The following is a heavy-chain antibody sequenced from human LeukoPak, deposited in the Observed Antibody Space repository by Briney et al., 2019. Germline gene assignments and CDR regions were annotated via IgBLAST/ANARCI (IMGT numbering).Heavy chain of an antibody. Sequence: QAGGSLRLSCAASGFTFSSYAMSWVRQAPGKGLEWVSAISGSGGSTYYADSVKGRFTISRDNSKNTLYLQMNSLRAEDTAVYYCAKMGYYYYDSSGYLFDYWGQGTLVTVSS. D-gene: IGHD3-22*01. J-gene: IGHJ4*02. CDR2: ISGSGGST. V-gene: IGHV3-23*01. CDR3: AKMGYYYYDSSGYLFDY. CDR1: GFTFSSYA.